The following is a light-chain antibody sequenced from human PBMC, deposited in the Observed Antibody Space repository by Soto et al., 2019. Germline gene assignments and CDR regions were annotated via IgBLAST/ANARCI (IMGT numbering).Light chain of an antibody. V-gene: IGKV1-5*03. CDR1: QSISTW. J-gene: IGKJ1*01. Sequence: VGDRFTITCLANQSISTWLAWYQQKPGKAPNLLIYKASRLETGVPSRFSGSGSGTEFTLTISSLQPDDFATYYCQEYNSYSPTWTFGQGTKVDIK. CDR2: KAS. CDR3: QEYNSYSPTWT.